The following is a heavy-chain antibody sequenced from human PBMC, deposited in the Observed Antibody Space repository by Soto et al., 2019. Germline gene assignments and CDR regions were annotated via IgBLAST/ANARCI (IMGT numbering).Heavy chain of an antibody. V-gene: IGHV4-34*01. CDR2: INHSGST. Sequence: SVTCSVYGGSFIGYYWSWIRQPPGKGLEWIGEINHSGSTNYNPSLKSRVTISVDTSKNQFSLKLSSVTAADTAVYYCARMRRGSPNLWNWFDPWGQGTLVTVSS. CDR3: ARMRRGSPNLWNWFDP. CDR1: GGSFIGYY. D-gene: IGHD6-25*01. J-gene: IGHJ5*02.